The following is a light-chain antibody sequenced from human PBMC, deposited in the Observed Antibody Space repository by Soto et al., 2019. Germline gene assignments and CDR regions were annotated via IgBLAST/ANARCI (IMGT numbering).Light chain of an antibody. J-gene: IGLJ1*01. CDR3: GTWDSSLTVGV. Sequence: QCVLTQPPSVSAAPGQKVTISCSGSSSNIGNNYVSWYQQLPGTAPKLLIYDNNKRPSGIPDRFSGSKSGTSATLGITALQTGDEADYYCGTWDSSLTVGVFG. V-gene: IGLV1-51*01. CDR2: DNN. CDR1: SSNIGNNY.